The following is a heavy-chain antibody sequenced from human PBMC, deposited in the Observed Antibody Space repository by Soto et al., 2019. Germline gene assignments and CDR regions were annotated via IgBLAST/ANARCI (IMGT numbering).Heavy chain of an antibody. Sequence: EVQLVASGGDLVKPGGSLRLACAGSGFSFRNAWMSWVRQAPGKGPEWIGRIKSESVGGTTDYAAPVKGRFTVSRDESKNTVYLHMSSLKIEDTAVYYCLGDWLHPWGQGTLVTVSS. CDR1: GFSFRNAW. CDR3: LGDWLHP. V-gene: IGHV3-15*05. D-gene: IGHD7-27*01. J-gene: IGHJ5*02. CDR2: IKSESVGGTT.